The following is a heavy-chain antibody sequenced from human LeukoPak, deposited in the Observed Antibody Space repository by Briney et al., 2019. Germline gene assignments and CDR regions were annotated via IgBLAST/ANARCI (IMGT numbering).Heavy chain of an antibody. V-gene: IGHV3-74*01. CDR3: ARGPTTYYDFWSGYYAY. Sequence: PGGSLRLSCAGSGFTFSSYWMHWVRQAPGEGLVWVSRINSDGSSTSYADSVKGRFTISRDNAKNTLYLQMNSLRAEDTAVYYCARGPTTYYDFWSGYYAYWGQGTLVTVSS. CDR2: INSDGSST. J-gene: IGHJ4*02. CDR1: GFTFSSYW. D-gene: IGHD3-3*01.